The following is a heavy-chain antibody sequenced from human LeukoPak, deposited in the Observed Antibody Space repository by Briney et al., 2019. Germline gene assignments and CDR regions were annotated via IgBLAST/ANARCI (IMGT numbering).Heavy chain of an antibody. CDR2: VYNSGTT. CDR1: GGSVSGGFYY. Sequence: PSETLSLTCTVSGGSVSGGFYYWSWIRQPPGKGLEWIGYVYNSGTTNYNPSLKSRVTISVDTSKNQFSLKLTSVTAADTALYYCARQQSGGYYYFDYWGQRTLVTVSS. CDR3: ARQQSGGYYYFDY. D-gene: IGHD6-19*01. J-gene: IGHJ4*02. V-gene: IGHV4-61*01.